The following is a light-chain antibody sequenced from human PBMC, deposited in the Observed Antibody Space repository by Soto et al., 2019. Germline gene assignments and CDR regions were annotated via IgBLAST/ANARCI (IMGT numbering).Light chain of an antibody. CDR1: QSISTW. J-gene: IGKJ5*01. Sequence: DIQMTQSPSTLSASVGDRVTITCRASQSISTWLAWYQQRPGKAPNLLIYRASSLESGVPSRFSGSGSGTEFTLTINSLQPEDCATYYCQQYSTYPITFGQGTRLEMK. V-gene: IGKV1-5*03. CDR2: RAS. CDR3: QQYSTYPIT.